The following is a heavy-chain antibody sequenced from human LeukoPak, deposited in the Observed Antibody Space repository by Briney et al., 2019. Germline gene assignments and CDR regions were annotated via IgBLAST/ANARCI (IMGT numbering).Heavy chain of an antibody. D-gene: IGHD3-22*01. J-gene: IGHJ4*02. Sequence: GGSLRLSCAASGFTFSSYEMNWVRQAPGKGLEWVSYISSSGSTIYYADSVKGRFTISRDNAKNSLYLQMNSLRAEDTAVYYCVRDWGSSGYFDYWGQGTLVTVSS. CDR2: ISSSGSTI. V-gene: IGHV3-48*03. CDR3: VRDWGSSGYFDY. CDR1: GFTFSSYE.